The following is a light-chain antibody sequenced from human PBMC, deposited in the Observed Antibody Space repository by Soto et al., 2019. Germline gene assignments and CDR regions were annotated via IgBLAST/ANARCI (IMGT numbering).Light chain of an antibody. CDR1: QGISSY. Sequence: AIRMTQSPSSFSASTGDRVTITCRASQGISSYLAGYQQKPGKAPKLLIYAASTLQSGVPSRFSGSGSGTDFTLTISFLQSEDFATYYCQQYYSYPLTFGQGTKVEIK. CDR3: QQYYSYPLT. CDR2: AAS. J-gene: IGKJ1*01. V-gene: IGKV1-8*01.